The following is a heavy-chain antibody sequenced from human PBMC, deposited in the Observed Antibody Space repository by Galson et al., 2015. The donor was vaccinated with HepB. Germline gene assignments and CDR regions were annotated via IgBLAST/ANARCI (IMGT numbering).Heavy chain of an antibody. CDR2: ISSSSSYI. D-gene: IGHD6-6*01. J-gene: IGHJ4*02. CDR3: ARGTMAARPVGLNY. V-gene: IGHV3-21*01. CDR1: GFTFSSYS. Sequence: LRLSCAASGFTFSSYSMNWVRQAPGKGLEWVSSISSSSSYIYYADSVKGRFTISRDNAKNSLYLQMNSLRAEDTAVYYCARGTMAARPVGLNYWGQGTLVTVSS.